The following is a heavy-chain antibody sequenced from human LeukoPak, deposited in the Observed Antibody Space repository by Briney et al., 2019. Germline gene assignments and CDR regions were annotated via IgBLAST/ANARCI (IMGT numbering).Heavy chain of an antibody. CDR2: IKEDGSAK. V-gene: IGHV3-7*01. CDR1: GFTFRTSW. J-gene: IGHJ1*01. CDR3: ESPRSGSYWMAEYFHH. D-gene: IGHD1-26*01. Sequence: GGSLRLSCADSGFTFRTSWMAWVRQAPGKGLEWVANIKEDGSAKNYVGSVKGRFTVSRDNAKKSVYLQMNSLRAEDTAVYYCESPRSGSYWMAEYFHHWGQGTLVTVSS.